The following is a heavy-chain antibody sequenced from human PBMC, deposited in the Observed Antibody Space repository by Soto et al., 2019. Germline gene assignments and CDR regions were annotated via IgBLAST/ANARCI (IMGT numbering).Heavy chain of an antibody. Sequence: QVQLQESGPGLVKPSQTLSLTCTVSGGSISSGNYYWSWIRQPPGKGLEWIGFISYSGHTYYSTSLKSRVTISVDTSKSQFSLNLSFVTAADTAVYYCATMGTPATGLYFFDYWGQGSLVTVSS. V-gene: IGHV4-30-4*01. D-gene: IGHD2-15*01. CDR1: GGSISSGNYY. J-gene: IGHJ4*02. CDR3: ATMGTPATGLYFFDY. CDR2: ISYSGHT.